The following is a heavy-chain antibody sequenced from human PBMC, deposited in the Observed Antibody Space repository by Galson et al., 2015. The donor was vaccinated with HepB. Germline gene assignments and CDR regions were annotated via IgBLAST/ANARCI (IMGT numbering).Heavy chain of an antibody. V-gene: IGHV1-46*01. D-gene: IGHD4-23*01. CDR3: ARDRTYGGKGCFDY. CDR1: GYTLTSYY. J-gene: IGHJ4*02. Sequence: SVKVSCKASGYTLTSYYMHWVRQAPGQGLEWMGVIDSSGGGYTNYTQNLQGRVTMTKDTSTSTVYMELSSLRSEDTAVYYCARDRTYGGKGCFDYWGQGTLVTVSS. CDR2: IDSSGGGYT.